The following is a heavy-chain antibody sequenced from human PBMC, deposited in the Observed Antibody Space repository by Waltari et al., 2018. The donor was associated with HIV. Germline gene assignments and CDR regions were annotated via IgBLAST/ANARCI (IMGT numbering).Heavy chain of an antibody. CDR1: GYNITRYT. V-gene: IGHV1-3*01. CDR3: ARELSGPEGIYFDN. J-gene: IGHJ4*02. Sequence: QVQLVKTRAEVKKPGDSVTVSCEASGYNITRYTMHWVRQAPGQRLEWMGWINAGNGNTKYSQKFQGRVTITRETSASTAYMELSSLRSEDTAVYYCARELSGPEGIYFDNWGQGTLVTVSS. CDR2: INAGNGNT. D-gene: IGHD3-16*02.